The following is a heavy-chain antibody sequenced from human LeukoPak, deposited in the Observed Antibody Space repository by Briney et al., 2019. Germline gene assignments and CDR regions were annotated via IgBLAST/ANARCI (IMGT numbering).Heavy chain of an antibody. J-gene: IGHJ4*02. CDR3: AKARRYYYDSSGYAPDDY. Sequence: GGSLRLSCEASGFTFNTYGMHWVRQAPGKGLEWVAVIWYDGSNKYYADSVKGRFTISRDNSKNTLYLQMNSLRAEDTAVYYWAKARRYYYDSSGYAPDDYWGQGTLVTVSS. CDR2: IWYDGSNK. CDR1: GFTFNTYG. D-gene: IGHD3-22*01. V-gene: IGHV3-30*02.